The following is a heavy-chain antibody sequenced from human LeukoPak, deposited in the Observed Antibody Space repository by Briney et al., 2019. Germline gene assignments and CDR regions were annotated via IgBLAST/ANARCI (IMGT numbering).Heavy chain of an antibody. CDR3: ARGVYSSRSPFDD. CDR1: GGSISSYD. Sequence: SETLSLTCTVSGGSISSYDWSWIRQPPGKGLEWIGYIYYSGSTNYNPSLKSRVTISVDTSKNQFSLKLSSVTAADTAVYYCARGVYSSRSPFDDWGQDTLVTVSS. CDR2: IYYSGST. J-gene: IGHJ4*02. V-gene: IGHV4-59*01. D-gene: IGHD6-13*01.